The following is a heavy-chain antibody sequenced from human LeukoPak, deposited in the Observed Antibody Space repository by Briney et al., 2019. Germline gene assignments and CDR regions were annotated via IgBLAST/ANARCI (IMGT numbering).Heavy chain of an antibody. V-gene: IGHV1-2*02. CDR2: INPYTGGT. CDR1: GYTFTGNH. CDR3: ARDFPFLHDYGGKGVGDY. D-gene: IGHD4-23*01. J-gene: IGHJ4*02. Sequence: ASVKVSCKASGYTFTGNHLHWVRQAPGQGLEWMGWINPYTGGTTYAQNSQGRVMMTRDTSISTAYMELSRLTSDDTAVYFCARDFPFLHDYGGKGVGDYWGQGALITISS.